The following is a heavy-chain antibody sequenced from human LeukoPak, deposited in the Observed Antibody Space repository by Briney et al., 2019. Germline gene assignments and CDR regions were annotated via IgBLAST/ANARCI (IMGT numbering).Heavy chain of an antibody. CDR2: ISAYNGNT. D-gene: IGHD6-19*01. Sequence: ASVKVSCKASGYTLTAYYIHWVRQAPGQGLEWMGWISAYNGNTNYAQKLQGRVTMTTDTSTSTAYMELRSLRSDDTAVYYCARGSSGWYRGWFDPWGQGTLVTVSS. V-gene: IGHV1-18*04. CDR3: ARGSSGWYRGWFDP. CDR1: GYTLTAYY. J-gene: IGHJ5*02.